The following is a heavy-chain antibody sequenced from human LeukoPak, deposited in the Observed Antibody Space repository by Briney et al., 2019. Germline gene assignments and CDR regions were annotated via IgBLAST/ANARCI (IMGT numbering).Heavy chain of an antibody. D-gene: IGHD5-18*01. J-gene: IGHJ4*02. CDR2: ISGSGGYT. CDR3: ARVPRGYAYYFDY. V-gene: IGHV3-23*01. Sequence: GGSLRLSCAASGFSFSSHAMTWVRQAPGRWLEWVSTISGSGGYTYYADSVKGRFTISRAYSENTVFLQMYIRSVEASAVYYCARVPRGYAYYFDYWGQGTLVTVSS. CDR1: GFSFSSHA.